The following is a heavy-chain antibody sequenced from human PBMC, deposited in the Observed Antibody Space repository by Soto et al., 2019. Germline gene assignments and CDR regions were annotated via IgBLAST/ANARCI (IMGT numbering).Heavy chain of an antibody. D-gene: IGHD3-10*01. J-gene: IGHJ3*02. CDR1: GYTFTSYD. Sequence: QVQLVQSGAEVKKRGASVKVSCKASGYTFTSYDINWVRQATGQGLEWMGWMNPNSGNTGYAQKFQGRVTMTRNTSISTAYMELSSLRSEDTAVYYCARGINYYDSGDDAFDIWGQGTMVTVSS. CDR3: ARGINYYDSGDDAFDI. V-gene: IGHV1-8*01. CDR2: MNPNSGNT.